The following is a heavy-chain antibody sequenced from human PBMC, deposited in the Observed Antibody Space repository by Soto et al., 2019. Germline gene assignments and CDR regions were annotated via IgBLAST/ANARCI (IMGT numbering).Heavy chain of an antibody. CDR1: GFSFSNYA. J-gene: IGHJ5*02. Sequence: QVQLVESGGGMVQPGRSLRLSCAASGFSFSNYAMHWVRQAPGKGLEWVAVISYDGSNPYYADSVKGRFTISRDTSKNTLYLQMNRLRSDDTAVYYCARDGSGIYFPSANWLDPWGQGTLVTVSS. CDR2: ISYDGSNP. D-gene: IGHD3-10*01. CDR3: ARDGSGIYFPSANWLDP. V-gene: IGHV3-30-3*01.